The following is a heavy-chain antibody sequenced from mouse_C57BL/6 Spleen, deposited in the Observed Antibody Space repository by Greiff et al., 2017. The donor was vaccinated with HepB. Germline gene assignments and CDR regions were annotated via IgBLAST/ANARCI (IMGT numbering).Heavy chain of an antibody. J-gene: IGHJ4*01. CDR2: ISSGGSYT. D-gene: IGHD2-4*01. Sequence: EVKVVESGGDLVKPGGSLKLSCAASGFTFSSYGMSWVRQTPDKRLEWVATISSGGSYTYYPDSVKGRFTISRDNAKNTLYLQMSSLKSEDTAMYYCARRGDYDYENYAMDYWGQGTSVTVSS. V-gene: IGHV5-6*02. CDR1: GFTFSSYG. CDR3: ARRGDYDYENYAMDY.